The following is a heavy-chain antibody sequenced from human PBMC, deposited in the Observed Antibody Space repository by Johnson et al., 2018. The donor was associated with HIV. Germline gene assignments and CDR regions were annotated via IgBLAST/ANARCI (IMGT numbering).Heavy chain of an antibody. J-gene: IGHJ3*02. V-gene: IGHV3-7*03. CDR2: INDDGREK. CDR3: AKDGYSYVFDAFDI. CDR1: GFSFNNYW. Sequence: MMLVESGGGLVQPGGSLRLSCGASGFSFNNYWMSWVRQAPGKGLEWVANINDDGREKHYVYSVKGRFTISRVNAKNSLYLQMNSLRAEDTALYYCAKDGYSYVFDAFDIWGQGTMVTVSS. D-gene: IGHD5-18*01.